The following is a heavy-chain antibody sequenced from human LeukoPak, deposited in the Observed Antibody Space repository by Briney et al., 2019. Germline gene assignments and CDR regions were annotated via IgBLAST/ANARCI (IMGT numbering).Heavy chain of an antibody. CDR2: IYYSGNT. CDR3: ARDFDSSGTDAFDI. Sequence: SETLSLTCTVSGGFISSGGYYWSWIRQHPGKGLEWIGYIYYSGNTYYNPSLKSRVTISVDTSKNQFSLKLSSVTAADTAVYYCARDFDSSGTDAFDIWGQGTMVTVSS. CDR1: GGFISSGGYY. J-gene: IGHJ3*02. V-gene: IGHV4-31*03. D-gene: IGHD3-22*01.